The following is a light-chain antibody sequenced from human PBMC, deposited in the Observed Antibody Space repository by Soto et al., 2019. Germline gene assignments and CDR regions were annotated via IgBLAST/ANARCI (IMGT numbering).Light chain of an antibody. CDR1: QSISSW. CDR2: DAS. CDR3: QQYETYWT. Sequence: DIQMTQSPSILSAIVGDRVTSTCRASQSISSWLAWYQQKPGKAPKLLIYDASNSESGVPSRFSGSGSGTEFTLTISNLQPDDFATYYCQQYETYWTFGQGTKVDIK. J-gene: IGKJ1*01. V-gene: IGKV1-5*01.